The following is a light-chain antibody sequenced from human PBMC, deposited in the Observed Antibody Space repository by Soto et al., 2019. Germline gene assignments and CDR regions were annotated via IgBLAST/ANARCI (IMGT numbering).Light chain of an antibody. V-gene: IGLV2-11*01. J-gene: IGLJ1*01. CDR3: CSYAGSYTYV. CDR1: SSDVGNYNY. Sequence: PVLNQPRSVSGSPGQSVTISCTSTSSDVGNYNYVSWYQQHPGKAPKLMIYDVIKRPSGVPDRFSGSKSGITASLTISGLQAEDEADYYCCSYAGSYTYVFGTGTKVTVL. CDR2: DVI.